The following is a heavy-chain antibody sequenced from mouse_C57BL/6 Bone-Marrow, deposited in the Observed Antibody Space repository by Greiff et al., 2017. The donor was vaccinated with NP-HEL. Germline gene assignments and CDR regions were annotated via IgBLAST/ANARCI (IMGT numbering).Heavy chain of an antibody. CDR1: GFTFSDYY. V-gene: IGHV5-12*01. CDR2: ISNGGGST. J-gene: IGHJ4*01. CDR3: ARARGLSSRYAMDY. Sequence: EVQLVESGGGLVQPGGSLKLSCAASGFTFSDYYMYWVRQTPEKRLEWVAYISNGGGSTYYPDTVKGRFTISRDNAKNTLYLQMSRLKSEDTAMYYCARARGLSSRYAMDYWGQGTSVTVSS. D-gene: IGHD1-1*01.